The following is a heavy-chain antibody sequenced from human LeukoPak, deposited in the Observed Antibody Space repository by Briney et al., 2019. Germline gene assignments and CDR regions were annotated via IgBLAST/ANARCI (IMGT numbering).Heavy chain of an antibody. CDR2: IYYSGST. Sequence: SQTLSLTCTVSGGSISSGGYYWSWIRQHPGKGLEWIGYIYYSGSTYYNPPLKSRVTISVDTSKNQFSLKLSSVTAADTAVYYCARLYTSFRAFDIWGQGTMVTVSS. D-gene: IGHD6-6*01. CDR3: ARLYTSFRAFDI. J-gene: IGHJ3*02. V-gene: IGHV4-31*03. CDR1: GGSISSGGYY.